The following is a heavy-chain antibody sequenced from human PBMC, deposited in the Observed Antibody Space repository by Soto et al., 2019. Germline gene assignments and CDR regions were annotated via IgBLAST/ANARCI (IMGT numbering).Heavy chain of an antibody. J-gene: IGHJ5*01. CDR2: ISTTSDVA. Sequence: GGSLRLSCAASGFVFSSYGMNWVRQAPGKGLEWVSISTTSDVAKYADSVKGRFTISRDNSKNTLFLQMDSLRAEDTAIYYCAKDNVNDETYSFHSWGQGTMVTVYS. V-gene: IGHV3-23*01. D-gene: IGHD2-21*01. CDR3: AKDNVNDETYSFHS. CDR1: GFVFSSYG.